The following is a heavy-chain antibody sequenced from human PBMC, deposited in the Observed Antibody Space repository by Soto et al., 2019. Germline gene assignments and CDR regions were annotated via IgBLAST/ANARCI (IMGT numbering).Heavy chain of an antibody. Sequence: QVQLVESGGGVVQPGRSLRLSCAASGFTFQSYGMHWVRQAPGKGLEWAARISYDGSNEYYADSVRGRFTVSRDNSKNTMYLQMNSLRVEYTAVYYCARDWVGKDYWGQGTLVTVSS. J-gene: IGHJ4*02. CDR3: ARDWVGKDY. CDR1: GFTFQSYG. V-gene: IGHV3-30*03. CDR2: ISYDGSNE. D-gene: IGHD2-15*01.